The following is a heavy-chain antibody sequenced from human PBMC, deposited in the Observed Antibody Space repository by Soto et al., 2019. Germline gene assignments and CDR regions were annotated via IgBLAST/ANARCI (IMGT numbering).Heavy chain of an antibody. J-gene: IGHJ6*03. CDR3: AKGRYGSGNYAYSYYHLDV. CDR2: LSLSGGSS. D-gene: IGHD3-10*01. Sequence: GGSLRLSCAASGFIFSNYAMNWVRQAPGKGLEWVSTLSLSGGSSYYGDSVNGRFSISRDNSKNTLYLQMNSLKAEETAVYYCAKGRYGSGNYAYSYYHLDVWGKGTTVTVSS. CDR1: GFIFSNYA. V-gene: IGHV3-23*01.